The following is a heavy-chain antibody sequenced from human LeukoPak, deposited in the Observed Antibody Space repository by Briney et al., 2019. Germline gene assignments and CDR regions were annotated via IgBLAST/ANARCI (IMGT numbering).Heavy chain of an antibody. CDR2: ISGSGTTT. V-gene: IGHV3-53*01. J-gene: IGHJ4*02. CDR1: GFTVSSNY. Sequence: GGSLRLSCAASGFTVSSNYMSWVRQAPGKGLEWVSGISGSGTTTYYVDSVKGRFTISRDNSKNTLYLQMISLRAEDTAVYYCAKALAAAGPHDYWGLGTLVTASS. D-gene: IGHD6-13*01. CDR3: AKALAAAGPHDY.